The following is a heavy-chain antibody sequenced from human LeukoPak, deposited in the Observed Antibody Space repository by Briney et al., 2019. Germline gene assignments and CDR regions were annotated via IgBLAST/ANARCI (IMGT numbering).Heavy chain of an antibody. CDR2: IHPDESNI. CDR3: ARPPSRGYSSSFEY. Sequence: GESLKISCKGSGYSFPTYWIAWVRQMPGKGLEWMGIIHPDESNIRYSPSFQGQVTISAVKSISTAYLQWSSLKASDTAMYYCARPPSRGYSSSFEYWGQGTLVTVSS. D-gene: IGHD2-2*03. CDR1: GYSFPTYW. V-gene: IGHV5-51*01. J-gene: IGHJ4*02.